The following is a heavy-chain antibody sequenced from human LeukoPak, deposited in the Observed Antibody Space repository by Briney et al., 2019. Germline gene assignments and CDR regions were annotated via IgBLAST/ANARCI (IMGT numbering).Heavy chain of an antibody. CDR3: ARRRDGYLDAFDI. V-gene: IGHV4-39*01. CDR2: IYYSGST. D-gene: IGHD5-24*01. J-gene: IGHJ3*02. Sequence: SETLSLTCTVSGGSISSSSYYWGWIRQPPGRGLEWIGSIYYSGSTYYNPSLKSRVTISVDTSKNQFSLKLSSVTAADTAVYYCARRRDGYLDAFDIWGQGTMVTVSS. CDR1: GGSISSSSYY.